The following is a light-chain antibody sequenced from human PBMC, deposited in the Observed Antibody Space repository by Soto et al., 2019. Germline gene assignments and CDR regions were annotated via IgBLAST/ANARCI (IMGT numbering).Light chain of an antibody. Sequence: QSALTQPRSVSGSPGQSVTISCTGTSSDVGGYDYVSWYQHHPGKAPKLMIYDVSKRPSGVPYRFSGSKSGNTASLTISGLQAEDEADYYCCSYTTSSTLVFGGGTKLTVL. J-gene: IGLJ3*02. CDR3: CSYTTSSTLV. V-gene: IGLV2-11*01. CDR1: SSDVGGYDY. CDR2: DVS.